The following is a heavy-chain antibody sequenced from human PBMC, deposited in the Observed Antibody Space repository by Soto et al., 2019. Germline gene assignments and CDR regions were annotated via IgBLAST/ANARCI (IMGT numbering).Heavy chain of an antibody. CDR2: INHSGST. J-gene: IGHJ5*02. CDR1: GGSFSGYY. V-gene: IGHV4-34*01. D-gene: IGHD3-10*01. CDR3: ASITMVRGPRRGWFDP. Sequence: SETLSLTCAVYGGSFSGYYWSWIRQPPGKGLEWIGEINHSGSTNYNPSLKSRVTISVDTSKNQFSLKLSSVTAADTAVYYCASITMVRGPRRGWFDPWGQGTLVTVS.